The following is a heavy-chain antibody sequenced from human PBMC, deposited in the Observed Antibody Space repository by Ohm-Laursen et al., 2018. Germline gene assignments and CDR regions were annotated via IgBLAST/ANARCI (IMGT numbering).Heavy chain of an antibody. V-gene: IGHV1-2*02. Sequence: SVKVSCKASGYRFTADYMHWVRQAPGQGLDWMGWINPHSGGSSYAQEFQGRVSMTRDTSISTAYMELSNLTSDDTAVYYCARDPGGYDALDIWGQGTMVTVSS. J-gene: IGHJ3*02. CDR1: GYRFTADY. CDR3: ARDPGGYDALDI. CDR2: INPHSGGS. D-gene: IGHD5-12*01.